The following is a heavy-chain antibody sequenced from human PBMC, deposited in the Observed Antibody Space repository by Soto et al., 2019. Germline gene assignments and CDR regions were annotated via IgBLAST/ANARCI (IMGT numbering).Heavy chain of an antibody. Sequence: QVQLVQSGAEVKKPGASVKVSCKASGYTFTSYAMHWVRQAPGQRLEWMGWINAGNGNTKYSQKFQGRVTITRDTAASTAYMELSSLRSEDTAVYYCARPSRYGDYVGYWGQGTLVTVSS. CDR3: ARPSRYGDYVGY. CDR1: GYTFTSYA. CDR2: INAGNGNT. V-gene: IGHV1-3*01. D-gene: IGHD4-17*01. J-gene: IGHJ4*02.